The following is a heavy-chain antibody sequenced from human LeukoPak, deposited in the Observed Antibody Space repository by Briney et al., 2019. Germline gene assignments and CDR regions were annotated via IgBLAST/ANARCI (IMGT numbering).Heavy chain of an antibody. CDR3: ARDYKVLNGFVPREVGATGGWFDP. Sequence: PSETPSLTCSVSGRSVTTTYYWGWIRQPPGQRLEWLGTVFHRGNTYYNPSFSSRVTISLDTSKNQFSLELSSVTAADTAVYYCARDYKVLNGFVPREVGATGGWFDPWGQGTLVTVSS. J-gene: IGHJ5*02. D-gene: IGHD1-26*01. V-gene: IGHV4-38-2*02. CDR2: VFHRGNT. CDR1: GRSVTTTYY.